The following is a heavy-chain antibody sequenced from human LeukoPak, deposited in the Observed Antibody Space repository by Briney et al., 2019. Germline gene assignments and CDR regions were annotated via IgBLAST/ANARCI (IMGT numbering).Heavy chain of an antibody. CDR1: GLIFSDGA. D-gene: IGHD2-15*01. V-gene: IGHV3-73*01. CDR3: TGDGGCSTHVNY. Sequence: RGGLKLSCAGFGLIFSDGAIGWVCPGSRKSLWWVGRIDTRVKGSATAYAASVRGRFAISRDDSASTACLQMTGLEKENTAVYVCTGDGGCSTHVNYWGQGALVTVSS. CDR2: IDTRVKGSAT. J-gene: IGHJ4*02.